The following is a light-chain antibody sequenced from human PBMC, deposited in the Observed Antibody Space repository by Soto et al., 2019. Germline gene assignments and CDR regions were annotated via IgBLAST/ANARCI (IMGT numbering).Light chain of an antibody. CDR2: GAS. V-gene: IGKV3-15*01. CDR1: QPLNNN. Sequence: ILRSQARAPRSVCPADRATLSCTAVQPLNNNVAWYQHKPGQAPRLLIYGASTRATGILARFSGSGSGTEFTLTISSLQSDDFAVYYCQQYETWPPSITFGQGTRLEIK. CDR3: QQYETWPPSIT. J-gene: IGKJ5*01.